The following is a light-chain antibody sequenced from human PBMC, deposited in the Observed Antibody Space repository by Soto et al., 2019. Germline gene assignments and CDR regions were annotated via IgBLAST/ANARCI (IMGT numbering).Light chain of an antibody. J-gene: IGKJ1*01. CDR1: QSISSW. V-gene: IGKV1-5*01. CDR3: QQYKSYWT. CDR2: DAS. Sequence: DIQMTQSPSTLSASVGDRVTITCRASQSISSWLAWYQQKPGKAPKLLIYDASSLESGVPSRFSGSASATEFTLSISSLQPDDFATYYCQQYKSYWTFGQGTKVDIK.